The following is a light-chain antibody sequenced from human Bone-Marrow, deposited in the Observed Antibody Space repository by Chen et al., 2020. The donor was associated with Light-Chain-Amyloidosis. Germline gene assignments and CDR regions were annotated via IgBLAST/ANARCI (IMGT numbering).Light chain of an antibody. CDR3: QQYGSSPKT. V-gene: IGKV3-20*01. CDR1: QTVTPSY. CDR2: DAS. J-gene: IGKJ1*01. Sequence: IVLTQSPGTLSLSPGERATLSCRASQTVTPSYLAWYQQKPGQAPRLLIYDASSRATGIPDRFSGSGSGTDFTLTISRLEPEDLAVYYCQQYGSSPKTFGQGTKVEIK.